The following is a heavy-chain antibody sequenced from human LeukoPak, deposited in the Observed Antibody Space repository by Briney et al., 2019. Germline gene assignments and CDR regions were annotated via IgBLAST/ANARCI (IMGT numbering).Heavy chain of an antibody. CDR2: IRYDGSDK. CDR3: AKDRGDYFDTSSQSLDS. CDR1: AFILSSFD. D-gene: IGHD3-22*01. J-gene: IGHJ4*02. V-gene: IGHV3-30*02. Sequence: GGCLRLSCAPSAFILSSFDMHWVRQAPGKGLEWVASIRYDGSDKYYADSVKGRFTVSRDNSQNTLYLQMSSLRPEDTAVYFCAKDRGDYFDTSSQSLDSWGQGTLVTVSS.